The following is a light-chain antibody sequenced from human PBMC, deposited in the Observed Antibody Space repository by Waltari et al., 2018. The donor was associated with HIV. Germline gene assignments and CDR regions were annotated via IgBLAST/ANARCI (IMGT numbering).Light chain of an antibody. V-gene: IGKV6D-21*02. CDR3: HQSSSLPFT. CDR1: QNIGNS. CDR2: SAS. Sequence: EIVLTQSQDFQSVTPKGKVTITCRASQNIGNSVHWYQQKPAQSPNLIVMSASQPIYVVPSRVSGSGSGTDCTLTINVLGAEDAGVLFCHQSSSLPFTFGGGTQVEIK. J-gene: IGKJ4*01.